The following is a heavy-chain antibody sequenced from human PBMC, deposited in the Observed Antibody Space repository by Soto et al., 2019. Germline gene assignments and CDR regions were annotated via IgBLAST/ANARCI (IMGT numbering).Heavy chain of an antibody. V-gene: IGHV3-7*01. CDR2: IKQDGSEK. J-gene: IGHJ4*02. Sequence: GGSLRLSCAASGFTFSRYWLSWVRQAPGKGLEWVANIKQDGSEKHYVDSVKGRFSIFRDNAEKSLYLQMNSLRAEDTAVYYCARGYCSDGSCYSGRERFDSWGQGTLVTVSS. D-gene: IGHD2-15*01. CDR1: GFTFSRYW. CDR3: ARGYCSDGSCYSGRERFDS.